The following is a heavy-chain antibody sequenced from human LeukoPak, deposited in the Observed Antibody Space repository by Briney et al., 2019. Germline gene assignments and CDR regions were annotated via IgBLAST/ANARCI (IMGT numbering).Heavy chain of an antibody. D-gene: IGHD5-18*01. CDR3: ARGTNGYSYGYDPFDY. V-gene: IGHV1-69*04. J-gene: IGHJ4*02. CDR2: IIPILGIA. CDR1: GGTFSSYA. Sequence: GSSVKLSCKASGGTFSSYAISWVRQAPGQGLEWMGRIIPILGIANYAQKFQGRVTITADKSTSTAYMELSSLRSEDTAVYYCARGTNGYSYGYDPFDYWGQGTLVTVSS.